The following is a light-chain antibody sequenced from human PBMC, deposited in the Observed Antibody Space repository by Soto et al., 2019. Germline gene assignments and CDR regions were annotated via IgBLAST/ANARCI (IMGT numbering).Light chain of an antibody. Sequence: DIQMTQSPSSVSASVCDRVTITCRASQTLNNYLTWFQQNPGKAPKVLIYAASTLQSGVPSRFSGSGSGAEFTLTISSLQPEDFATYYCQQSFSPLLTFGGGTKVELK. CDR3: QQSFSPLLT. CDR2: AAS. V-gene: IGKV1-39*01. CDR1: QTLNNY. J-gene: IGKJ4*01.